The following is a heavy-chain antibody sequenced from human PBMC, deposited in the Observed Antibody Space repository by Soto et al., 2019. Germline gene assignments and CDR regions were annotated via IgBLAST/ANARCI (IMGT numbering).Heavy chain of an antibody. J-gene: IGHJ4*02. CDR2: IYYSGST. CDR3: ARKHSYGFFDY. V-gene: IGHV4-30-4*01. Sequence: SETLSLTCTVSGGSISSGDYYWSWIRQPPGKGLEWIGYIYYSGSTYYNPSLKSRVTISVDTSKNQFSLKLSSVTAADTAVYYCARKHSYGFFDYWGQGTLVTVSS. D-gene: IGHD5-18*01. CDR1: GGSISSGDYY.